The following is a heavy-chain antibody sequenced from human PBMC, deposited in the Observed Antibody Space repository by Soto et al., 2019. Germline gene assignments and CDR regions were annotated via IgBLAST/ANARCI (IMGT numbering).Heavy chain of an antibody. CDR1: GFSFEIYW. CDR3: AKDQNDYGDYDRSGYFDY. Sequence: GGSLRLSCAASGFSFEIYWMGWVRQAPGKGLEWVANINPDGSGEYYLDSVKGRFTISRDNSKNTLYLQMNSLRAEDTAVYYCAKDQNDYGDYDRSGYFDYWGQGTLVTVSS. CDR2: INPDGSGE. D-gene: IGHD4-17*01. V-gene: IGHV3-7*01. J-gene: IGHJ4*02.